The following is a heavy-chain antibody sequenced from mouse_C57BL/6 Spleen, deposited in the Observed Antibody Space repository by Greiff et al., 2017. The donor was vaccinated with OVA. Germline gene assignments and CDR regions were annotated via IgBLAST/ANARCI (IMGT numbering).Heavy chain of an antibody. CDR3: ARGDYYGSSFYYAMDY. V-gene: IGHV1-26*01. CDR1: GYTFTDYY. CDR2: INPNNGGT. J-gene: IGHJ4*01. Sequence: EVQLQQSGPELVKPGASVKISCKASGYTFTDYYMNWVKQSHGKSLEWIGDINPNNGGTSYNQKFKGKATLTVDKSSSTAYMELRSLTSEDSAVYYCARGDYYGSSFYYAMDYWGQGTSVTVSS. D-gene: IGHD1-1*01.